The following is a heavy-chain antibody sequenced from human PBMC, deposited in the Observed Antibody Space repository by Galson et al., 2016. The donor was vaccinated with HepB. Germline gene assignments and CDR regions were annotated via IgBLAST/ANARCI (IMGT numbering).Heavy chain of an antibody. D-gene: IGHD2-15*01. CDR2: IDHSGST. CDR3: ATNGYYCVDV. V-gene: IGHV4/OR15-8*01. J-gene: IGHJ6*02. Sequence: ETLSRTCGVFGRPISGTNWWSWVRQTPGKGLEWIGAIDHSGSTNYNPSLKSRVTISVDKSKNQLSLKLNPVTAADTAVYYCATNGYYCVDVWGQGTTVTVSS. CDR1: GRPISGTNW.